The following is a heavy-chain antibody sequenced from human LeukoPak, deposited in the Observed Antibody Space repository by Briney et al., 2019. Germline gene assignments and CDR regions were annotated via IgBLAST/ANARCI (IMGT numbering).Heavy chain of an antibody. CDR3: AKDRGPRYSYGLDV. CDR2: IWYDGSSK. Sequence: GGSQRLSCATSGFTFSSYGMPWVRQAPGKGLEWVAVIWYDGSSKYYADSVKGRFTISRVDSKNTLYLQMNSLTAEDTAVYYCAKDRGPRYSYGLDVWGQGTTVTVSS. V-gene: IGHV3-33*06. CDR1: GFTFSSYG. J-gene: IGHJ6*02.